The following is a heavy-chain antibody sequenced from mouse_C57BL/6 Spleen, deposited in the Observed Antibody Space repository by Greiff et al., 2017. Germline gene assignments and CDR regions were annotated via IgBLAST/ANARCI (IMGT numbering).Heavy chain of an antibody. V-gene: IGHV5-16*01. J-gene: IGHJ3*01. CDR3: ARDGSSFPFAY. CDR1: GFTFSDYY. D-gene: IGHD1-1*01. CDR2: INYDGSST. Sequence: EVQVVESEGGLVQPGSSMKLSCTASGFTFSDYYMAWVRQVPEKGLEWVANINYDGSSTYYLDSLKSRFIISRDNAKNILYLQMSSLKSEDTATYYCARDGSSFPFAYWGQGTLVTVSA.